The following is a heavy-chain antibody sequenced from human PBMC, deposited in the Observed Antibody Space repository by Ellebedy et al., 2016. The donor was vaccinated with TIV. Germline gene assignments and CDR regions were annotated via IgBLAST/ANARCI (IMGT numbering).Heavy chain of an antibody. J-gene: IGHJ4*02. Sequence: ASVKVSCKASGYTFINYYMHWVRQAPGQGLEWMGILNPNSGTTRYAQKFQGRVTMTRDTSTTTVYLDLSSLRSEDTAIYYCAREVSGNSGFVDYWGRGTLVTVSS. CDR1: GYTFINYY. CDR2: LNPNSGTT. D-gene: IGHD5-12*01. V-gene: IGHV1-46*01. CDR3: AREVSGNSGFVDY.